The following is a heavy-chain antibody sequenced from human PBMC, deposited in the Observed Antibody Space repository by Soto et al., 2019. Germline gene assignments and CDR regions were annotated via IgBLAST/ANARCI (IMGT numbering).Heavy chain of an antibody. CDR1: GGYMRSGDYY. V-gene: IGHV4-30-4*01. CDR2: IYSGGST. Sequence: SGTLSLTFTVSGGYMRSGDYYWNWIRQPPGKGLEWIGNIYSGGSTYYNPSLKSRVTISVDRSKNQFSLKLSSVTAADTAVYYCARVPDRWGQGTLVTVS. J-gene: IGHJ5*02. D-gene: IGHD2-2*01. CDR3: ARVPDR.